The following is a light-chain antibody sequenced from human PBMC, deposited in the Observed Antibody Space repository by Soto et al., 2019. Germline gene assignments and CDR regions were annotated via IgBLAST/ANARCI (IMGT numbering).Light chain of an antibody. CDR2: KAS. J-gene: IGKJ1*01. Sequence: DIQMTQSPSTLSASVGDRVTITCRASQSIDTWLAWHQQKPGKAPKLLISKASSLESGVPSRFSGSGSGTEFTLTISSLQPDDFATYYCQQYKSYRAFGQGTKMDIK. V-gene: IGKV1-5*03. CDR3: QQYKSYRA. CDR1: QSIDTW.